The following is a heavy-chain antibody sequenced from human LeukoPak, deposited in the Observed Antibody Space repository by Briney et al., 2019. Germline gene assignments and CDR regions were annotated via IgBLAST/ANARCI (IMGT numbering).Heavy chain of an antibody. Sequence: SETLSLTCTVSGVSVSSGTNKWSWIRQPPGKGLEWIGDISYSGSATHNPSLRSRVTMSVDTSTNQFSLTLGSVTAADTAVYYCATEVECSGGSCYSYGWFEPWGQGAQVIVSS. CDR3: ATEVECSGGSCYSYGWFEP. CDR1: GVSVSSGTNK. D-gene: IGHD2-15*01. CDR2: ISYSGSA. J-gene: IGHJ5*02. V-gene: IGHV4-61*01.